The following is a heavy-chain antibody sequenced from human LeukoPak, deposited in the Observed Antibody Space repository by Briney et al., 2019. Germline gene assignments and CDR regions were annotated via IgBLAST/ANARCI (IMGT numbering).Heavy chain of an antibody. Sequence: SQTLSLTCTVSGGSISSGGYYWSWIRQHPGKGLEWIGYIYYSGSTNYNPSLKSRVTISVDTSKNQFSLKLSPVTAADTAVCYCASLYSSSSHFDYWGQGTLVTVSS. CDR2: IYYSGST. V-gene: IGHV4-31*03. J-gene: IGHJ4*02. CDR3: ASLYSSSSHFDY. D-gene: IGHD6-6*01. CDR1: GGSISSGGYY.